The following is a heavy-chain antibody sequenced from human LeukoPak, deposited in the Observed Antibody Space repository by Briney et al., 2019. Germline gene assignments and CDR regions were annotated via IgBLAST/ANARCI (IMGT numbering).Heavy chain of an antibody. Sequence: SETLSLTCTVSGYSISSGYYWGWIRQPPGKGLEWIGSIYHSGSTYYNPSLKSRVTISVDTSKNQFSLKLSSVTAADTAVYYCARVRGYSSSWFDTYYYYYYMDVWGKGTTVTVSS. CDR1: GYSISSGYY. V-gene: IGHV4-38-2*02. D-gene: IGHD6-13*01. CDR2: IYHSGST. J-gene: IGHJ6*03. CDR3: ARVRGYSSSWFDTYYYYYYMDV.